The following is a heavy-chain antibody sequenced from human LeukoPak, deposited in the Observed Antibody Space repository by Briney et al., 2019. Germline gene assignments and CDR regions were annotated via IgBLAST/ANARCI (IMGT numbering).Heavy chain of an antibody. CDR2: IRYDGSNK. Sequence: PGGSLRLSCAASGFSFSSYGMHWVRQAPGKGLEWVAFIRYDGSNKYYADSVKGRFTISRDNSKNTLYLQMNSLRAGDTAVYYCAKQRYGDYFFDYWGQGTLVTVSS. CDR3: AKQRYGDYFFDY. V-gene: IGHV3-30*02. CDR1: GFSFSSYG. J-gene: IGHJ4*02. D-gene: IGHD4-17*01.